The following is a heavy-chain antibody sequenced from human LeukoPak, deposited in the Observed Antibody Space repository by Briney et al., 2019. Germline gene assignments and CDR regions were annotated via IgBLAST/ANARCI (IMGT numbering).Heavy chain of an antibody. D-gene: IGHD1-1*01. CDR1: GFTFTKYG. J-gene: IGHJ6*03. V-gene: IGHV1-8*01. Sequence: ASVKVSCKASGFTFTKYGISWVRQAPGQGLEWMGWMNPNSGNTGYAQKFQGRVTMTRNTSISTAYMELSSLRSEDTAVYYCAREGGSYNWNDENHYYYYMDVWGKGTTVTISS. CDR3: AREGGSYNWNDENHYYYYMDV. CDR2: MNPNSGNT.